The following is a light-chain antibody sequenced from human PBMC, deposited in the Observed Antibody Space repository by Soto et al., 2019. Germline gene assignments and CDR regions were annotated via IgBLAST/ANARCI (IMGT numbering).Light chain of an antibody. CDR1: QGISSY. CDR3: QQYYSYPSTT. CDR2: AAS. J-gene: IGKJ5*01. Sequence: AVRMTQSPSSLSASTGDRVTITCRASQGISSYLAWYQQKPGKAPKLLIYAASTLQSGVPSRFSGSGSGTDFTLTISCLQSEDFATYYCQQYYSYPSTTFGQGTRLESK. V-gene: IGKV1-8*01.